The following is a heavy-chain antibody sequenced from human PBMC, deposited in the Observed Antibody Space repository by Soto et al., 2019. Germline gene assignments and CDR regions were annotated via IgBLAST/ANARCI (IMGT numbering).Heavy chain of an antibody. J-gene: IGHJ6*02. CDR3: ARDGGIPYGMDV. V-gene: IGHV3-33*01. Sequence: PGGSLRLSCAASGFTFSSYGMHWVRQAPGKGLEWVAVIWYDGSNKYYTDSVKGRFTISRDNSKNTLYLQMNSLRAEDTAVYYCARDGGIPYGMDVWGQGTTVTVSS. CDR2: IWYDGSNK. D-gene: IGHD3-16*01. CDR1: GFTFSSYG.